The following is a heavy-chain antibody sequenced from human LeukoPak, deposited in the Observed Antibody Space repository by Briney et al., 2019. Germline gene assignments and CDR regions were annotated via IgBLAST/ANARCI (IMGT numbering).Heavy chain of an antibody. CDR3: ARDSITYCGGECYSGY. V-gene: IGHV1-18*01. CDR2: ISVHNGNT. CDR1: GYTFISYG. D-gene: IGHD2-21*01. Sequence: ASVKVSCKASGYTFISYGFSWVRQAPGQGLEWMGLISVHNGNTNYAQNFQDRVTMTTDTSTSTAYMKLRSLRSDDTAVYYGARDSITYCGGECYSGYWGQGTLVTVSS. J-gene: IGHJ4*02.